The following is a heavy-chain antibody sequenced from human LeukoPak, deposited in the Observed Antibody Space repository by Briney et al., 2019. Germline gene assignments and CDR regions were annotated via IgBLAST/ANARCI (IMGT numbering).Heavy chain of an antibody. CDR2: IRYDGSNK. D-gene: IGHD5-24*01. CDR3: AKDNSGDGYNAYFDY. Sequence: GGSLRLSCAASGFTFSSYGMHWVRQVPGKGLEWVAFIRYDGSNKYYADSVKGRFTISRDNSKNTLYLQMNSLRAEDTAVYYCAKDNSGDGYNAYFDYWGQGTLVTVSS. CDR1: GFTFSSYG. J-gene: IGHJ4*02. V-gene: IGHV3-30*02.